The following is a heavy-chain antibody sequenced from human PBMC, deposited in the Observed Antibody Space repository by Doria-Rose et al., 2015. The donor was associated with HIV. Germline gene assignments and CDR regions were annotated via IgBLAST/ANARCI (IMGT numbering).Heavy chain of an antibody. CDR3: ASPVRMKLYYYYYGMDV. CDR1: GGTFISYS. V-gene: IGHV1-69*01. Sequence: GGTFISYSISWVRQAPGQGLEWMVGIISMFGTANYAQKLQGRVTITADESTSTAYMELSSLRSEDTAVYYCASPVRMKLYYYYYGMDVWGQGTTVTVSS. CDR2: IISMFGTA. J-gene: IGHJ6*02.